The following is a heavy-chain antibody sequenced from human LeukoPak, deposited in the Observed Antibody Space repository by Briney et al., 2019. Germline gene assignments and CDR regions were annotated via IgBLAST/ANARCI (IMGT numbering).Heavy chain of an antibody. Sequence: GGSLRLSCAASGFTFSSYSMNWVRQAPGKGLEWVSYISSSSSTIYYADSVKGRFTISRDNAKNSLYLQMNSLRAEDTAVYYCARAGGSHYRDAFDIWGQGTMVTVSS. CDR3: ARAGGSHYRDAFDI. CDR2: ISSSSSTI. CDR1: GFTFSSYS. V-gene: IGHV3-48*01. D-gene: IGHD1-26*01. J-gene: IGHJ3*02.